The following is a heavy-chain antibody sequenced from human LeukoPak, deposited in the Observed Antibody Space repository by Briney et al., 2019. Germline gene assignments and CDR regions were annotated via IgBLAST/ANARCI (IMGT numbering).Heavy chain of an antibody. CDR2: ISNDGSNK. J-gene: IGHJ6*02. CDR3: AKDFGIVVVPADKAAGAHGMDV. CDR1: GFTFSSHV. V-gene: IGHV3-30*18. D-gene: IGHD2-2*01. Sequence: GGSLRLSCAASGFTFSSHVMHWVRQAPGKGLEWVAVISNDGSNKYYTDSVEGRFTISRDNTKNTLYLQMNSLRPEDTAVYYCAKDFGIVVVPADKAAGAHGMDVWGQGTTVTVSS.